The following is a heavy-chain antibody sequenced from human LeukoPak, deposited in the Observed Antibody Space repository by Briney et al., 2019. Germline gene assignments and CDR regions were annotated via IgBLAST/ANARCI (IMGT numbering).Heavy chain of an antibody. Sequence: ASVKVSCKASGYTFTGYYMHWVRQAPGQGLEWMGWINPNSGGTNYGQKFHGRVTLTRATYITTGYMELCRRRSEDTAVYYCARIKYYYDSSGYSFDYWGQGTLVTVSS. J-gene: IGHJ4*02. CDR2: INPNSGGT. D-gene: IGHD3-22*01. CDR1: GYTFTGYY. V-gene: IGHV1-2*02. CDR3: ARIKYYYDSSGYSFDY.